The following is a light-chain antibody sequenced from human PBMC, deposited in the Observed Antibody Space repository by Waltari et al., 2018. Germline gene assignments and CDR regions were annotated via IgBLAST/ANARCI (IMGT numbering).Light chain of an antibody. Sequence: DVEMSQSPLSLPATLRQPASISRFSSQSHVHSDGTAYLNWFHQRTGQSPRRLIYQVSTRDSGVPDRFSGSGSGTDFTLKISRVEAEDVGVYYCMQGTHWPRTFGQGTKVEIK. CDR2: QVS. CDR1: QSHVHSDGTAY. V-gene: IGKV2-30*02. CDR3: MQGTHWPRT. J-gene: IGKJ1*01.